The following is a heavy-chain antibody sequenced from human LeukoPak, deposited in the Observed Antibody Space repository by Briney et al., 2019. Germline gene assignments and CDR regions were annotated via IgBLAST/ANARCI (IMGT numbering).Heavy chain of an antibody. V-gene: IGHV1-46*01. Sequence: APVKVSCKASGYTFTSYYMHWVRQAPGQGLEWMGLINPTGGSTGYAQKFQGRVTMTRDTSTSTVYMELSSLRSEDTAVYYCARDFVEMATIAYYYYMDVWGKGTTVTISS. CDR2: INPTGGST. J-gene: IGHJ6*03. CDR3: ARDFVEMATIAYYYYMDV. D-gene: IGHD5-24*01. CDR1: GYTFTSYY.